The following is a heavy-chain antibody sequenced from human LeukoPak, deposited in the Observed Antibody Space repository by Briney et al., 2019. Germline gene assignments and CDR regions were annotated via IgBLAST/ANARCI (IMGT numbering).Heavy chain of an antibody. V-gene: IGHV4-34*01. CDR3: ARGYFDWNSPDFDY. CDR2: INHSGST. Sequence: SETLSLTCTVPGDSISSYYGSWIRQPPGKGLEWIGEINHSGSTNYNPSLKSRVTISVDTSKNQFSLKLSSVTAADTAVYYCARGYFDWNSPDFDYWGQGTLVTVSS. D-gene: IGHD3-9*01. CDR1: GDSISSYY. J-gene: IGHJ4*02.